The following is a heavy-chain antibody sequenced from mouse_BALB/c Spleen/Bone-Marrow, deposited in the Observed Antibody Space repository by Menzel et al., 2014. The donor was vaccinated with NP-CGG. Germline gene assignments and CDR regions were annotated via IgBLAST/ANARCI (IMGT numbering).Heavy chain of an antibody. J-gene: IGHJ2*01. CDR2: ISSGGSYT. CDR3: GRNYYGSSYYFDY. D-gene: IGHD1-1*01. Sequence: EVNVVESGGDLVKPGGSLKLSCVASGFTFSSYGMSWVRQTPDKRLEWVATISSGGSYTYYPDSVKGRFTTSRDNAKNTLYLQMSSLKSEDTAMYYCGRNYYGSSYYFDYWGQGTTLTVSS. V-gene: IGHV5-6*01. CDR1: GFTFSSYG.